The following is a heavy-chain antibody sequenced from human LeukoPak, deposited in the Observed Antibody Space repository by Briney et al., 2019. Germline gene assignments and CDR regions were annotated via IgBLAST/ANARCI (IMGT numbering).Heavy chain of an antibody. J-gene: IGHJ3*02. CDR2: LYTSGST. V-gene: IGHV4-4*07. CDR3: ARDGALWDIVVVPAAAPRGAFDI. CDR1: GGSISSYY. D-gene: IGHD2-2*01. Sequence: SETLSLTCTVSGGSISSYYWSWIRQPAGKGLEWIGRLYTSGSTNYNPSLTSRVTISVDKSKNQFSLKLSSVTAADTAVYYCARDGALWDIVVVPAAAPRGAFDIWGQGAMVTVSS.